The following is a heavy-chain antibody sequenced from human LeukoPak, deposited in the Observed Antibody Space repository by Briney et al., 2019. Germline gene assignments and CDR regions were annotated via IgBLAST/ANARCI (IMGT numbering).Heavy chain of an antibody. V-gene: IGHV3-48*03. Sequence: GGSLRLSCAASGFTFTRYWMNWVRQAPGKGLEWVSYISSSGSTIYYADSVKGRFTISRDNAKNSLYLQMNSLRAEDTAVYYCAELGITMIGGVWGKGTTVTISS. CDR2: ISSSGSTI. CDR3: AELGITMIGGV. J-gene: IGHJ6*04. CDR1: GFTFTRYW. D-gene: IGHD3-10*02.